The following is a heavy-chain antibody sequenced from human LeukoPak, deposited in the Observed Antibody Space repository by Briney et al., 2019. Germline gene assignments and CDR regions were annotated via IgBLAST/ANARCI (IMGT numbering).Heavy chain of an antibody. CDR1: GGSISSGDYY. J-gene: IGHJ4*02. V-gene: IGHV4-30-4*01. Sequence: PSETLSLTCTVSGGSISSGDYYWSWIRQPPGKGLEWIGYIYYSGSTYYNPSLKSRVTISVDTSKNQFSLKLSSVTAADTAVYYCARAAAGYYDSSGYYYQLHHFDYWGQGTLVTVSS. D-gene: IGHD3-22*01. CDR2: IYYSGST. CDR3: ARAAAGYYDSSGYYYQLHHFDY.